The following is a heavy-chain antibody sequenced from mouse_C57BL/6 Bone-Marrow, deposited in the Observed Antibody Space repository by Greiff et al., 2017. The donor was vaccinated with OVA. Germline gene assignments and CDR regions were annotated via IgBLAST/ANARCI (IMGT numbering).Heavy chain of an antibody. CDR2: IDPENGDT. D-gene: IGHD2-4*01. Sequence: VQLQQSGAELVRPGASVKLSCTASGFNIKDDYMHWVKQRPEQGLEWIGWIDPENGDTEYASKFQGKATITADTSSNTAYLQLSSLTSEDTAVYYCTTGAGLRRSPWYFGVWGTGTTVTVSS. CDR3: TTGAGLRRSPWYFGV. CDR1: GFNIKDDY. J-gene: IGHJ1*03. V-gene: IGHV14-4*01.